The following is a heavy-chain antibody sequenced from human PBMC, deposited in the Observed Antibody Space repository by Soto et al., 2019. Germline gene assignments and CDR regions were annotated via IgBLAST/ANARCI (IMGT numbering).Heavy chain of an antibody. CDR2: ISGSGGST. D-gene: IGHD6-13*01. J-gene: IGHJ4*02. CDR3: ARSYSSSWYY. V-gene: IGHV3-23*01. CDR1: GFTFSSYA. Sequence: GGSLRLSCAASGFTFSSYAMSWVRQAPGKGLEWVSAISGSGGSTYYADSVKGRFTISRGNSKNTLFLQMNSLRAEDTAVYYCARSYSSSWYYWGQGTLVTVSS.